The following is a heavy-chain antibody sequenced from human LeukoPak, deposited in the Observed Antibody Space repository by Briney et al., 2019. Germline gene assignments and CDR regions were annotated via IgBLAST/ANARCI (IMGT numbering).Heavy chain of an antibody. CDR3: ARGAWGGGSFLYYFDY. Sequence: GRSLRLSCAASGFTFSDYYMSWIRQAPGKGLEWVSYISSSGSTIYYADSVKGRFTISRDNAKNSLYLQMNSLRAEDTAVYYCARGAWGGGSFLYYFDYWGQGTLVTVSS. D-gene: IGHD2-15*01. CDR2: ISSSGSTI. CDR1: GFTFSDYY. J-gene: IGHJ4*02. V-gene: IGHV3-11*01.